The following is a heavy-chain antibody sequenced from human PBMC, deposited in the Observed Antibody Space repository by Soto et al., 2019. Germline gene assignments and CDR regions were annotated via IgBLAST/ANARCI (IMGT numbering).Heavy chain of an antibody. CDR3: ARDQDYYGSGDAFDI. V-gene: IGHV3-30-3*01. CDR2: ISYDGSNK. CDR1: GFTFSSYA. Sequence: VQLLESGGGVVQPGRSLRLSCAASGFTFSSYAMHWVRQAPGKGLEWVAVISYDGSNKYYADSVKGRFTISRDNSKNTLYLQMNSLRAEDTAVYYCARDQDYYGSGDAFDIWGQGTMVTVSS. D-gene: IGHD3-10*01. J-gene: IGHJ3*02.